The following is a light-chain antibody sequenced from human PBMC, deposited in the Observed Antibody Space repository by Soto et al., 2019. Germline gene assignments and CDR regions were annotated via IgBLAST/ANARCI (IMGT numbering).Light chain of an antibody. CDR2: EGN. J-gene: IGLJ3*02. Sequence: QSALTQPASISGSPGQSITISCAGTGSAVGSYNLVSWYQQHPGKAPNLIIYEGNKRPSGVSRRFSGSKSDNTASLTISGLQAEDEAEYYCCSYVDTSAFVRFGGGTKVTVL. V-gene: IGLV2-23*03. CDR3: CSYVDTSAFVR. CDR1: GSAVGSYNL.